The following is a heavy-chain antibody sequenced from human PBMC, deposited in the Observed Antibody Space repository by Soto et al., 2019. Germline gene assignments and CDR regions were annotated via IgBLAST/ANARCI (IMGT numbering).Heavy chain of an antibody. V-gene: IGHV1-3*05. CDR1: GYTFTSSA. CDR3: ARHCSGWDY. D-gene: IGHD2-15*01. Sequence: QVQLVQSGAEDKKPGSSVKVSCKASGYTFTSSAMNWVRQAPGQRLELMGWINAGNGNTKYSQKFQARVTITTATSASPAYMQLSRLRSEDPAVYYCARHCSGWDYLGEGTLVTVSS. CDR2: INAGNGNT. J-gene: IGHJ4*02.